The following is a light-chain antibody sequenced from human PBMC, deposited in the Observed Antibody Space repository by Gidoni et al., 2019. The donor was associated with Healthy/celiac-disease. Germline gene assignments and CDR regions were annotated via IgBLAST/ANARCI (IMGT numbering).Light chain of an antibody. Sequence: EIVLTQSPGTLSLSPGERATLSCRASQSVSSSYLAWYQQKLGQAPRLLIYGASSRATGIPDRFSGSGSGTDFTLTISRLEPEDFAVYYCQQYGSSPPITFGQXTRLEIK. CDR3: QQYGSSPPIT. V-gene: IGKV3-20*01. J-gene: IGKJ5*01. CDR1: QSVSSSY. CDR2: GAS.